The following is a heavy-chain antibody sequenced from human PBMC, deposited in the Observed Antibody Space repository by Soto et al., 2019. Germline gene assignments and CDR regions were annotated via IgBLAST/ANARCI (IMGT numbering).Heavy chain of an antibody. V-gene: IGHV3-15*01. CDR3: AKVRGGSYYRIFDY. CDR2: IKSKTDGGTT. J-gene: IGHJ4*02. CDR1: GFTFSNAW. D-gene: IGHD1-26*01. Sequence: EVQLVESGGGLVQPGGSLRLSCAASGFTFSNAWMSWVRQAPGKGLEWVGRIKSKTDGGTTDYAAHVKGRFTISRDDSKNTLYRQMNSLKTEDTAVYYCAKVRGGSYYRIFDYWGQGTLVTVSS.